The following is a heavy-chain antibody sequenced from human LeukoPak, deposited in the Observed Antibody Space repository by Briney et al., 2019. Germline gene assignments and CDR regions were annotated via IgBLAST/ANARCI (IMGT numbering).Heavy chain of an antibody. Sequence: SETLSLTFTVSGGSISSYYWRSIRQPPGKGLGLIGYIYSSGSTNYNPSLKSRVPISVDTSKHQFSLKLSSVKAAETAVYYCASGYYDMGDNWFDPWGQGTLVTVSS. D-gene: IGHD3-9*01. CDR2: IYSSGST. V-gene: IGHV4-59*01. J-gene: IGHJ5*02. CDR1: GGSISSYY. CDR3: ASGYYDMGDNWFDP.